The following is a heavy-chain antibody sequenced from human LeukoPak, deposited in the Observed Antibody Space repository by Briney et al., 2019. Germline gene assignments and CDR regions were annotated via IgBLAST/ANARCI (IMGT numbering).Heavy chain of an antibody. CDR2: MNPNSGNT. Sequence: GASVKVSCKASGYTFTSYDINWVRQATGQGLEWMGWMNPNSGNTGYAQKFQGRVTITRNTSISTAYMELSSLRSEDTAVYYCAASMGVREVLLAFDPWGQGTPVTVSS. J-gene: IGHJ5*02. D-gene: IGHD3-10*01. V-gene: IGHV1-8*03. CDR3: AASMGVREVLLAFDP. CDR1: GYTFTSYD.